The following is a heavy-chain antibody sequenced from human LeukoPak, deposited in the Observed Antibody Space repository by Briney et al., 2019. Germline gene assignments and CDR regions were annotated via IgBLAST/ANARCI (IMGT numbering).Heavy chain of an antibody. D-gene: IGHD6-6*01. CDR1: GGSISSYY. V-gene: IGHV4-59*08. J-gene: IGHJ4*02. Sequence: SETLSLTCAVSGGSISSYYWSWIRQPPGKGLEWIGYIYYSGSTNYNPSLKSRVTISVDTSKNQFSLKLSSVTAADTAVYYCARHGGAARPLDYWGQGTLVTVSS. CDR3: ARHGGAARPLDY. CDR2: IYYSGST.